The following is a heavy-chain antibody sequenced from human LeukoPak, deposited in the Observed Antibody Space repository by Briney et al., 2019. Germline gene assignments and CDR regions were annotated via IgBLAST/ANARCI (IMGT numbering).Heavy chain of an antibody. Sequence: SETLSLTCTVSGGCFRIYYWTWIRQPPGKGLEWIGHIYYNGSTNYNPSLNSRVTISVDTSNNQFSLRLSSVTAADTAVYYCARQGQWSPYDMDVWGQGTTVTVSS. CDR2: IYYNGST. J-gene: IGHJ6*02. V-gene: IGHV4-59*08. CDR3: ARQGQWSPYDMDV. D-gene: IGHD2-15*01. CDR1: GGCFRIYY.